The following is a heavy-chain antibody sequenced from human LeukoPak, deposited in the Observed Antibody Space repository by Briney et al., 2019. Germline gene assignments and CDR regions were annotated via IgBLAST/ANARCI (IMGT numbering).Heavy chain of an antibody. J-gene: IGHJ4*02. CDR3: AREACSGGDCTNFDY. V-gene: IGHV4-34*01. Sequence: SETLSLTCAVYGESFSGYYWSWIRQTPGQGLEWIGEINDSETTNYNPSLKSRATISVDTSKNQFSLKLSSVTAADTAFYYCAREACSGGDCTNFDYWGQRTPVTVSS. CDR2: INDSETT. D-gene: IGHD2-21*01. CDR1: GESFSGYY.